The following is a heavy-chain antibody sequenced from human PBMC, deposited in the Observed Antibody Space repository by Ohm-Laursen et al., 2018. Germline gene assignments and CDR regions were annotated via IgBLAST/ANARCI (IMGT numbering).Heavy chain of an antibody. J-gene: IGHJ5*02. Sequence: SETLSLTWAVSGYSISSGYYWGWIRQPPGKGLEWIGSIYHSGSTYYNPSLKSRVTISVDTSKNQFSLKLSSVTAADTAVYYCARDISLYYYDSSGYPPFDPWGQGTLVTVSS. CDR1: GYSISSGYY. V-gene: IGHV4-38-2*02. CDR2: IYHSGST. CDR3: ARDISLYYYDSSGYPPFDP. D-gene: IGHD3-22*01.